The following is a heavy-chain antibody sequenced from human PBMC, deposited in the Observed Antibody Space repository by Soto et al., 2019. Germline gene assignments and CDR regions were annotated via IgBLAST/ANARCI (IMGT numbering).Heavy chain of an antibody. D-gene: IGHD2-2*01. CDR3: ARLIVVVPAATPDWFDP. Sequence: PSGTLSLTCTVSGGSISIYYWSWIRQPPGKGLEWIGYIYYSGSTNYNPSLKSRVTISVDTSKNQFSLKLSSVTAADTAVYYCARLIVVVPAATPDWFDPWGQGTLVTVSS. CDR1: GGSISIYY. V-gene: IGHV4-59*08. CDR2: IYYSGST. J-gene: IGHJ5*02.